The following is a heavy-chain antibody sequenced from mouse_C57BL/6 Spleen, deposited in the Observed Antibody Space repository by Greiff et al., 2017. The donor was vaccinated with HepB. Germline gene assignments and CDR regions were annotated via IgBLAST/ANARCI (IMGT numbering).Heavy chain of an antibody. D-gene: IGHD1-1*01. V-gene: IGHV1-72*01. Sequence: QVQLKQPGAELVKPGASVKLSCKASGYTFTSYWMHWVKQRPGRGLEWIGRIDPNSGGTKYNEKFKSKATLTVDKPSSTAYMQLSSLTSEDSAVYYCARNSPHYYGSSYWYFDVWGTGTTVTVSS. CDR1: GYTFTSYW. J-gene: IGHJ1*03. CDR2: IDPNSGGT. CDR3: ARNSPHYYGSSYWYFDV.